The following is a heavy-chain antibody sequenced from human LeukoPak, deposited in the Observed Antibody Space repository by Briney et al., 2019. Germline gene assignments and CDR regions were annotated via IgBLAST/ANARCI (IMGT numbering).Heavy chain of an antibody. J-gene: IGHJ3*02. D-gene: IGHD3-3*01. CDR1: GFTFSSHS. CDR2: VTSTNKI. CDR3: ARAQTLFWEFDGFDI. Sequence: AGGSLRLSCVASGFTFSSHSINWVGQAPGKGLEWIATVTSTNKIHYADSVKGRFTISRDNAENSVYLQMNSLRDEDTAVYSCARAQTLFWEFDGFDIWGRGTKVTVSS. V-gene: IGHV3-69-1*01.